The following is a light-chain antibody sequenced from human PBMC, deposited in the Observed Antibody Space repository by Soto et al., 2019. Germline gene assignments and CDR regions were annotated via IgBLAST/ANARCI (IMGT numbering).Light chain of an antibody. CDR1: QSVGSN. J-gene: IGKJ1*01. CDR2: GAY. Sequence: EIVMTQSPATLSVSPGERATLSCRARQSVGSNLAWSQQKPGQAPRLLIYGAYTRAAAIPARFSGSGSGTECTLIISSLQAEDSSVYFCQQYNTRWTFGPGTKVEIK. CDR3: QQYNTRWT. V-gene: IGKV3-15*01.